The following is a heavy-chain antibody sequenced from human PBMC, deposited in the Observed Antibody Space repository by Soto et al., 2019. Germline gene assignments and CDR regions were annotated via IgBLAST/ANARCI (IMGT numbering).Heavy chain of an antibody. CDR2: INPNSGGT. V-gene: IGHV1-2*04. D-gene: IGHD6-13*01. J-gene: IGHJ6*02. Sequence: QVQLVQSGAEVKKPGASVKVSCKASGYTFTGYYMHWVRQAPGQGLEWMGWINPNSGGTNYAQKFQGWVTMPRDQSIITAYMELSRLRSDDTAVYYCASSAAAAGTGDYYSYGMDVWGQGPTVTVSS. CDR1: GYTFTGYY. CDR3: ASSAAAAGTGDYYSYGMDV.